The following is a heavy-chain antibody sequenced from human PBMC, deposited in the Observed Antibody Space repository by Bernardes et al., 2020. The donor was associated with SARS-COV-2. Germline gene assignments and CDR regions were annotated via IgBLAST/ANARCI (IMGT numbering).Heavy chain of an antibody. D-gene: IGHD5-18*01. CDR1: GFTFSSYA. CDR3: AKSGYSYYYYGMDV. CDR2: ISGSGGST. J-gene: IGHJ6*02. V-gene: IGHV3-23*01. Sequence: GGSLKLSCAASGFTFSSYAMSWVRQAPGKGLEWVSAISGSGGSTYYADSVKGRFTISRDNSKNTLYLQMNSLRAEDTAVYYCAKSGYSYYYYGMDVWGQGTTVTGSS.